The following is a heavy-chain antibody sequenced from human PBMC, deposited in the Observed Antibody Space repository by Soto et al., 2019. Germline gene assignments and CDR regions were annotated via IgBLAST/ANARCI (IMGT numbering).Heavy chain of an antibody. Sequence: PSETLSLTCAVYGGSFSGYYWSWIRQPPGKGLEWIGEINHSGSTNYNPSLKSRVTISVDTSKNQFSLKLSSVTAADTAVYYCARARYAFDIWGQGTMVTVS. J-gene: IGHJ3*02. CDR1: GGSFSGYY. CDR3: ARARYAFDI. V-gene: IGHV4-34*01. CDR2: INHSGST.